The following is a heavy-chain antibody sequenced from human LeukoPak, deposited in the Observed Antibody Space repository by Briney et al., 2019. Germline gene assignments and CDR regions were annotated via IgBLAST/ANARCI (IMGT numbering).Heavy chain of an antibody. J-gene: IGHJ4*02. CDR3: ARVRYRLAETYIDY. CDR1: GGIFTGYY. D-gene: IGHD3-16*01. Sequence: ASVKVFCKASGGIFTGYYMHWVRQAPGRGLEWMGWINPNSGDTNYAQKFQGRVTMTRDTSISTAYMELSRLRSDDTAVYYCARVRYRLAETYIDYWGQGTLVTVSS. V-gene: IGHV1-2*02. CDR2: INPNSGDT.